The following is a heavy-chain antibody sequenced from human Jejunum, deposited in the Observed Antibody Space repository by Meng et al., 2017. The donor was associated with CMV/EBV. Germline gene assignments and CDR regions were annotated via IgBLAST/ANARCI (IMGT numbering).Heavy chain of an antibody. CDR3: ARGGSSGWYDWYFDL. Sequence: GSIGSGIYDWSWIRQPPGKGLEWIGCIYSSGNTYYTPSLKSRLIISIDTSKTQFSLKLNSLTAADTAVYYCARGGSSGWYDWYFDLWGLGTLVTVSS. J-gene: IGHJ2*01. CDR1: GSIGSGIYD. D-gene: IGHD6-19*01. CDR2: IYSSGNT. V-gene: IGHV4-30-4*01.